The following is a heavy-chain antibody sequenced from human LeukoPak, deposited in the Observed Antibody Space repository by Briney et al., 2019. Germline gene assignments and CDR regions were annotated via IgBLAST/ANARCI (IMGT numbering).Heavy chain of an antibody. CDR1: GGTFSSYA. J-gene: IGHJ4*02. D-gene: IGHD3-10*01. V-gene: IGHV1-69*05. CDR3: AGAPPVMVRGVMQLYEYYFDY. Sequence: GSSVKVSCKASGGTFSSYAISWVRQAPGQGLEWMGGIIPIFGTANYAQKFQGRVTITTDESTSTAYMELSSLRSEDTAVYYCAGAPPVMVRGVMQLYEYYFDYWDQGTLVTVSS. CDR2: IIPIFGTA.